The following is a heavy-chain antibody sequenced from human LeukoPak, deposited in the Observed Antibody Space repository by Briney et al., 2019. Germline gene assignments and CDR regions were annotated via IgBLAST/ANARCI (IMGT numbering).Heavy chain of an antibody. CDR2: INRSGST. D-gene: IGHD6-13*01. J-gene: IGHJ4*02. Sequence: PSETLSLTCAVYGGSFSGYYWSWIRQPPGKGLEWIGEINRSGSTNYNPSLKSRVTISVDTSKNQFSLKLSSVTAADTAVYYCARSIAAAGTFDYWGQGTLVTVSS. CDR1: GGSFSGYY. CDR3: ARSIAAAGTFDY. V-gene: IGHV4-34*01.